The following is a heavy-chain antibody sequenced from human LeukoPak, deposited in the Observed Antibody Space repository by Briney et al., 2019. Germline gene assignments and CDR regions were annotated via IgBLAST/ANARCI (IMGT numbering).Heavy chain of an antibody. CDR1: GYTFTGYY. Sequence: ASVKVSCXASGYTFTGYYMHWVRQAPGQGLAWMGRINPNSGGTNYAQKFQGRVTMTRDTSISTAYMELSRLRSDDTAVYYCARVPYSSGWYDYWGQGTLVTVSS. CDR2: INPNSGGT. J-gene: IGHJ4*02. D-gene: IGHD6-19*01. CDR3: ARVPYSSGWYDY. V-gene: IGHV1-2*06.